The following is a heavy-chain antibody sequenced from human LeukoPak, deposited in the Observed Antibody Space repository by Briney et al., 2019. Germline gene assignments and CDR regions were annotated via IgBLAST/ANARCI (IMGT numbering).Heavy chain of an antibody. CDR3: ARVSCGGGTCYHSRGWFDP. CDR2: INHSGST. D-gene: IGHD2-15*01. V-gene: IGHV4-34*01. J-gene: IGHJ5*02. CDR1: GGSFSGYY. Sequence: PSETLSLTCAVYGGSFSGYYWSWIRQPPGKGREWIGEINHSGSTNYNPSLKSRVTISVDTSKNQFSLKLSSVTAADTAVYYCARVSCGGGTCYHSRGWFDPWGQGTLVTVSS.